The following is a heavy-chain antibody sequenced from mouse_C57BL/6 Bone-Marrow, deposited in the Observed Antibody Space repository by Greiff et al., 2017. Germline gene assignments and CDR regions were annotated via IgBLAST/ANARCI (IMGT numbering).Heavy chain of an antibody. Sequence: QVQLQQPGAELVKPGASVKLSCKASGYTFTSYWMQWVKQRPGQGLEWIGEIDPSDSYTNYNQKFKGKATLTVATSSSTAYMQLSSLTSEDSAVYYCARPLIYYGDAMDYWGQGTSVTVSS. V-gene: IGHV1-50*01. J-gene: IGHJ4*01. CDR1: GYTFTSYW. D-gene: IGHD2-1*01. CDR2: IDPSDSYT. CDR3: ARPLIYYGDAMDY.